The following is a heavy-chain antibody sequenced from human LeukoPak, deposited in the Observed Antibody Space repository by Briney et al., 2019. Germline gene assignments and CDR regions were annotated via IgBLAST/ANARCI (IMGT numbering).Heavy chain of an antibody. J-gene: IGHJ4*02. CDR3: AIIYLIVGATTFDY. Sequence: KPGGSLRLSCAASGFTFSSYSMNWVRQAPGKGLEWVSYISSSSSTIYYADSVKGRFTISRDNAKNSLYLQMNSLRAEDTAVYYCAIIYLIVGATTFDYWGQGTLVTVSS. D-gene: IGHD1-26*01. CDR2: ISSSSSTI. CDR1: GFTFSSYS. V-gene: IGHV3-48*01.